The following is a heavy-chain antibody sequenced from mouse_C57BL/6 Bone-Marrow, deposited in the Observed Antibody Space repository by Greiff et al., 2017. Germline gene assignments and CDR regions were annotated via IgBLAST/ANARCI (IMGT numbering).Heavy chain of an antibody. CDR1: GYTFTDYE. J-gene: IGHJ4*01. D-gene: IGHD2-10*01. CDR2: IDPENGGT. Sequence: QVQLQQSGAELVRPGASVTLSCKASGYTFTDYEMHWVKQTPVHGLEWIGAIDPENGGTAYNQKFKGKAILNADKSASTAYMELRSLTSEDSSVYYCTSAYYSFMDYWCQGTSVTVSS. CDR3: TSAYYSFMDY. V-gene: IGHV1-15*01.